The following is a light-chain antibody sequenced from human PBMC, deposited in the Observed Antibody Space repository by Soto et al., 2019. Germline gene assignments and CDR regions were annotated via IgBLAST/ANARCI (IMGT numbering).Light chain of an antibody. CDR3: QHYNNWPPWT. CDR1: QSVSSN. Sequence: EIVMTQSPATLSVSPGERASLSCRASQSVSSNLAWYQQKPGQAPRLLIYRASTRATGIPARFSGSGSGTEFTLTISSLQSEGFAVYYCQHYNNWPPWTFGQGTKVEIK. J-gene: IGKJ1*01. CDR2: RAS. V-gene: IGKV3-15*01.